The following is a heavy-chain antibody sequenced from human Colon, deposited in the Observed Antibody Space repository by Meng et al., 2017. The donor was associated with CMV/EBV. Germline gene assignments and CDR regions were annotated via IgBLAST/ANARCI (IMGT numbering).Heavy chain of an antibody. CDR1: GFIFSSYG. D-gene: IGHD3-22*01. J-gene: IGHJ4*02. CDR3: VRDNARVQGNIPILVVPQGFDY. V-gene: IGHV3-21*01. CDR2: IVTTGSAV. Sequence: GGSLRLSCAASGFIFSSYGMSWVRQAPGRGLEWVASIVTTGSAVYYADSVKGRFTISRDNAKNSLYLQMSSLSAEDTAVYYCVRDNARVQGNIPILVVPQGFDYWGQGTVVTVSS.